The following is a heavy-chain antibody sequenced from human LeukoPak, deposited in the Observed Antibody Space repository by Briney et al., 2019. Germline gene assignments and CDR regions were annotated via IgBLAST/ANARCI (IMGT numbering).Heavy chain of an antibody. J-gene: IGHJ3*02. CDR1: GFTFSRNW. CDR3: ARGGDLTGYYSTVDAFDI. Sequence: TGGSLRLSCAASGFTFSRNWMSWVRQAPGKGPECVANIKQDGGQKYYVDSVKGRFTISRDNAKNSLYLQMNSLRAEDTAVYYCARGGDLTGYYSTVDAFDIWGQGTMVTVSP. CDR2: IKQDGGQK. V-gene: IGHV3-7*01. D-gene: IGHD3-9*01.